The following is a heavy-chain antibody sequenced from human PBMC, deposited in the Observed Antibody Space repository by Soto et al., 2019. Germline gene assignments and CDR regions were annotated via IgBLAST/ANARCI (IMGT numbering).Heavy chain of an antibody. V-gene: IGHV1-24*01. CDR1: GYTLTELS. CDR3: ARGVPPIITLFGVVTSPPASYFDY. Sequence: ASVKVSCKVSGYTLTELSMHWVRQAPGKGLEWMGGFDPEDGETIYAQKFQGRVTMTEDTSAGTAYMELSSLRSEDTAVYYCARGVPPIITLFGVVTSPPASYFDYWGQGTLVTVSS. CDR2: FDPEDGET. D-gene: IGHD3-3*01. J-gene: IGHJ4*02.